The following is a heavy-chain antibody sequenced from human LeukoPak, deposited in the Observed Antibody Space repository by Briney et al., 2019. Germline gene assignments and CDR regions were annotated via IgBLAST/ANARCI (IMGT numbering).Heavy chain of an antibody. Sequence: GGSLRLSCAASAFTFSSYAMSWVRQAPGKGLEWVSSISDSGGSTYYADSVKGRFTISRDNSKNTLYLQMNSLRAEDTAVYYCAKDLRDSTGGYYFDYWGQGTLVTVSS. D-gene: IGHD2-2*01. CDR2: ISDSGGST. CDR1: AFTFSSYA. J-gene: IGHJ4*02. CDR3: AKDLRDSTGGYYFDY. V-gene: IGHV3-23*01.